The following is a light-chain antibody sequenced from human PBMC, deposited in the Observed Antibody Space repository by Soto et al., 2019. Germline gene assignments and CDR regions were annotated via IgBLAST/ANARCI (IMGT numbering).Light chain of an antibody. J-gene: IGLJ3*02. Sequence: QSALAQPASVSGSPGQSITISCTGSSTDVAGYNYVSWYQQHPGRAPKLMIYEVSNRPSGVSNRFSASKSGDMASLTIFGLQAEDEADYYCSSFTSSNTWVFGGRTKVTVL. V-gene: IGLV2-14*01. CDR3: SSFTSSNTWV. CDR2: EVS. CDR1: STDVAGYNY.